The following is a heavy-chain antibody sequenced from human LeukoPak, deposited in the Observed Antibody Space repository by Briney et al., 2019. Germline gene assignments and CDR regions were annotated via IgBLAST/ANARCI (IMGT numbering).Heavy chain of an antibody. D-gene: IGHD3-16*01. J-gene: IGHJ4*02. V-gene: IGHV3-21*01. CDR3: ARDPEGFGATYFDY. CDR1: GFSFSSYN. CDR2: ISRSASNI. Sequence: GGSLRLSCVATGFSFSSYNMNWVRQAPGKGLEWVSSISRSASNIYYADSVKGRFTISRDNAKNSFYLQMNSLRAEDTAVFYCARDPEGFGATYFDYWGQGTLVTVSS.